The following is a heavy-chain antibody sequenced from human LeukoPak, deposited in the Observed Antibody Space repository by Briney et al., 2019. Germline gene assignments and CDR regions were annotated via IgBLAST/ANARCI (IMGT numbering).Heavy chain of an antibody. CDR1: GFTFSSYW. CDR3: ARHTPPSSTVPHFDY. Sequence: GGSLRLSCAAPGFTFSSYWMSWVRQVPGKGLEWVANIKQDGSERYYVDSVRGRFTVSRDNAKNPLYLQMNSLRAEDTAVYYCARHTPPSSTVPHFDYWGQGTLVTVSS. V-gene: IGHV3-7*01. CDR2: IKQDGSER. J-gene: IGHJ4*02. D-gene: IGHD2-2*02.